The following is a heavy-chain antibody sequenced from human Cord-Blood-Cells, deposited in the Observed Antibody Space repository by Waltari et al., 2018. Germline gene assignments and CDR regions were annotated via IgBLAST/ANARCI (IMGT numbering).Heavy chain of an antibody. CDR1: GYTFTGYS. CDR2: INPNSGGT. CDR3: ARDQGGEYSSSHFDY. Sequence: QVQLVQSGAEVKKPGASVKVSCKASGYTFTGYSMHWVRQAPGQGLEWMGWINPNSGGTNYAQKFQGWVTMTRDTSISTAYMELSRLRSDDTAVYYCARDQGGEYSSSHFDYWGQGTLVTVSS. D-gene: IGHD6-13*01. J-gene: IGHJ4*02. V-gene: IGHV1-2*04.